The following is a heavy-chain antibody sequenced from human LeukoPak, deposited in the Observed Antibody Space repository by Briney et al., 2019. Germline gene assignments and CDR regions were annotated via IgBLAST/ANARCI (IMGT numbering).Heavy chain of an antibody. CDR2: ISYDGSDK. D-gene: IGHD6-19*01. CDR1: GISFSSYA. V-gene: IGHV3-30*04. Sequence: GGSLRLSCAASGISFSSYAMHWVRQAPGKGLEWVAVISYDGSDKKYGDSVKGRFTTSRDNSKNTVYLQMNSLRAEDTAVYYCARDAIAVAYRAEYFQHWGQGTLVTVSS. J-gene: IGHJ1*01. CDR3: ARDAIAVAYRAEYFQH.